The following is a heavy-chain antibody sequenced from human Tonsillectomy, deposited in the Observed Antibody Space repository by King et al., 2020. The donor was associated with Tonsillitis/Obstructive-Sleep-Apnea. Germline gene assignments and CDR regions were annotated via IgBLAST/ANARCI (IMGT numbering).Heavy chain of an antibody. CDR2: ISSNGGST. CDR3: ARETREEDGYTDY. V-gene: IGHV3-64*01. CDR1: GFTFRNYA. J-gene: IGHJ4*02. D-gene: IGHD5-24*01. Sequence: VQLVESGGGLVQPGGSLRLSCAVSGFTFRNYAMHWVRQAPGKGLEYVSAISSNGGSTYYANSVKGRFTISRDNSKNTLYLQMGSLRGEDMAVYYCARETREEDGYTDYWGQGTLVTVSS.